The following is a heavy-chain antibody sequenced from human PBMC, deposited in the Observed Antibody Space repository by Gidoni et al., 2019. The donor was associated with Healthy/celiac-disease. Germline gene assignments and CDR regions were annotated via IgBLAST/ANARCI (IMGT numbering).Heavy chain of an antibody. CDR3: ARSRLDWYFDL. D-gene: IGHD6-19*01. CDR1: GFTFSSYD. V-gene: IGHV3-13*01. CDR2: IGPAGDT. J-gene: IGHJ2*01. Sequence: EVQLVGYGGGLVQPGGSLRRSCAAPGFTFSSYDMPWGRQATGKGLEWVSAIGPAGDTYYPGSVKGRFTISRENAKNSLYLQMNSLRAGDTAVYYCARSRLDWYFDLWGRGTLVTVSS.